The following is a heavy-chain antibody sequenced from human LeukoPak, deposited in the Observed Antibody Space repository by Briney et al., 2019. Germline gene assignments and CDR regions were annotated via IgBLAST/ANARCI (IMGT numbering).Heavy chain of an antibody. CDR3: AKDRDYDFWSGYYLFDP. Sequence: PGGSLRLSYAASGFTFDDYAMHWVRQAPGKGLEWVSGISWNSGSIGYADSVKGRFTISRDNAKNSLYLQMNSLRAEDTALYYCAKDRDYDFWSGYYLFDPWGQGTLVTVSS. V-gene: IGHV3-9*01. J-gene: IGHJ5*02. CDR2: ISWNSGSI. D-gene: IGHD3-3*01. CDR1: GFTFDDYA.